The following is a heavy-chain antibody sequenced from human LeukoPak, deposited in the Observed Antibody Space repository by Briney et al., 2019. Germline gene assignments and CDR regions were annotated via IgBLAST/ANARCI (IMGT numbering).Heavy chain of an antibody. CDR2: IYYSGST. Sequence: PSETLSLTCTVSGGSIRNYYWSWIRQPPGKGLEWIGYIYYSGSTNYNPSLKSRVTISVDTSKNQFSLKLSSVTAADTAVYYCARRARRRSYALSSYFDYWGQGTLVTVSS. V-gene: IGHV4-59*01. J-gene: IGHJ4*02. CDR3: ARRARRRSYALSSYFDY. CDR1: GGSIRNYY. D-gene: IGHD3-16*01.